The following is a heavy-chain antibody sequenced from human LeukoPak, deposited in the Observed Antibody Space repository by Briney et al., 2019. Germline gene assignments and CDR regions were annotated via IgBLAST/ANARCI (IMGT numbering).Heavy chain of an antibody. J-gene: IGHJ5*02. V-gene: IGHV4-34*01. CDR1: VGSFSGYY. D-gene: IGHD6-19*01. Sequence: PSETLSLTCAVYVGSFSGYYWSWIRQPPGKGLEWIGEINHSGSTNYNPSLKSRVTISVDTSKNQFSLKLSSVTAADTAVYYCARSGVAVAGGNWFDPWGQGTLVTVSS. CDR2: INHSGST. CDR3: ARSGVAVAGGNWFDP.